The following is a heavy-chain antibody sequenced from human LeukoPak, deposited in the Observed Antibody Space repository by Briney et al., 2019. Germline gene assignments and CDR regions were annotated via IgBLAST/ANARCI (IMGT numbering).Heavy chain of an antibody. J-gene: IGHJ4*02. D-gene: IGHD4-11*01. Sequence: PSETLSLTCAVYGGSFSGYYWSWIRQPPGKGLEWIGEINHSGSTNYNPSLKSRVTISVDTSKNQFSLTLSSVTAADTAVYYCASLSYSNYVDYWGQGTLLTVSS. CDR2: INHSGST. CDR1: GGSFSGYY. CDR3: ASLSYSNYVDY. V-gene: IGHV4-34*01.